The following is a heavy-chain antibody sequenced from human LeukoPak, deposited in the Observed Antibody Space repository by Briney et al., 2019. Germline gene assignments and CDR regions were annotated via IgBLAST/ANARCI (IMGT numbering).Heavy chain of an antibody. CDR3: ARDFHVRNYDIGGYSY. CDR2: ISSSSRTI. CDR1: GFIFSSYS. V-gene: IGHV3-48*01. J-gene: IGHJ4*02. D-gene: IGHD3-22*01. Sequence: GGSLRLSCATSGFIFSSYSMNWVRQAPGKGLEWVSYISSSSRTIYYADSAKGRFTISRDNAKNSLYLQMNSLRAEDTAVYYCARDFHVRNYDIGGYSYCGQGTLVTVSS.